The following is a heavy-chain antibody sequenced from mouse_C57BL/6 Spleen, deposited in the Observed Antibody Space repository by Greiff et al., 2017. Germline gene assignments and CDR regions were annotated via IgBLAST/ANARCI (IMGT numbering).Heavy chain of an antibody. J-gene: IGHJ4*01. D-gene: IGHD2-5*01. CDR1: GFTFSSYG. CDR3: ATYYSNYDAMDY. V-gene: IGHV5-6*01. CDR2: ISSGGSYT. Sequence: EVQGVESGGDLVKPGGSLKLSCAASGFTFSSYGMSWVRQTPDKRLEWVATISSGGSYTYYPDSVKGRFTISRDNAKNTLYLQMSSLKSEDTAMYYCATYYSNYDAMDYWGQGTSVTVSS.